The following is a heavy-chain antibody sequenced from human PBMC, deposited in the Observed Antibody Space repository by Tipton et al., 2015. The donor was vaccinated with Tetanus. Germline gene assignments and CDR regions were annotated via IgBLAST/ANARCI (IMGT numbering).Heavy chain of an antibody. Sequence: LSLTCTVSGGSIATYYLSWVRQAPGKGLEWVSVVTGSGQITHYADSVKGRFTISRDNSKNSLYLQMNSLRAEDSAVYYCASGYTTSWYIGYWGQGTLVTVSS. CDR3: ASGYTTSWYIGY. CDR2: VTGSGQIT. J-gene: IGHJ4*02. CDR1: GGSIATYY. V-gene: IGHV3-53*01. D-gene: IGHD2-2*01.